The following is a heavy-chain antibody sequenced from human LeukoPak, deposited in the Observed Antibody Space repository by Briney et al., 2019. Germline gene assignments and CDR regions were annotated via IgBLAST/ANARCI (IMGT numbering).Heavy chain of an antibody. CDR3: ARERSGSYFPRRSWFDP. CDR1: GYSITTSGSYY. CDR2: FYHGGTT. D-gene: IGHD1-26*01. J-gene: IGHJ5*02. V-gene: IGHV4-38-2*02. Sequence: SETLSLTCTVSGYSITTSGSYYWAWIRQPPGKGLEWIGDFYHGGTTYYNASLKSRVTMSVDTSKNHFSLKLSSVTAADTAVYYCARERSGSYFPRRSWFDPWGQGTLVTVSS.